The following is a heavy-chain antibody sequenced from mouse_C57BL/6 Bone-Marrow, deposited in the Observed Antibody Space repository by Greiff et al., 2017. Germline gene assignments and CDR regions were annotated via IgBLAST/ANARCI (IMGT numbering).Heavy chain of an antibody. CDR3: AREYMGYSNYWYFDV. V-gene: IGHV1-72*01. CDR1: GYTFTSYW. D-gene: IGHD2-5*01. Sequence: QVQLQQPGAELVKPGASVKLSCKASGYTFTSYWMHWVKQRPGRGLEWIGRIDPNSGGTKYNEKFKSKATLTVDKPSSTAYMQLSSRTSEDSAVYYCAREYMGYSNYWYFDVWGTGTTVTVSS. J-gene: IGHJ1*03. CDR2: IDPNSGGT.